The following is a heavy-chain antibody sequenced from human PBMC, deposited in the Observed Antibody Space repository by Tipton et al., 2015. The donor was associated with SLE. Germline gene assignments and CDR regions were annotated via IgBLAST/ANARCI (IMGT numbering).Heavy chain of an antibody. Sequence: TLSLTCTVSGGSFGGFYWSWIRQSPGKGLQWVGEVNESGRKNYNPSLKSRVTISVDTSKNQFSLKLSSVTAADTAVYYCASSSGSMVTTWYFDLWGRGTLVTVAS. D-gene: IGHD4-17*01. V-gene: IGHV4-34*01. J-gene: IGHJ2*01. CDR3: ASSSGSMVTTWYFDL. CDR2: VNESGRK. CDR1: GGSFGGFY.